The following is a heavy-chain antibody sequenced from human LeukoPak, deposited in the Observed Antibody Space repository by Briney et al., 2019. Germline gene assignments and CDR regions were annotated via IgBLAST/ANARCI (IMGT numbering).Heavy chain of an antibody. CDR2: INHSGST. J-gene: IGHJ6*02. V-gene: IGHV4-34*01. D-gene: IGHD3-16*01. Sequence: SETLSLTCAVYGGSFSGYYWSWIRQLPGKGLEWIGEINHSGSTNYNPSLKSRVTISVDTSKNQFSLKLSSVTAADTAVYYCARPKLGDYGMDVWGQGTTVTVSS. CDR3: ARPKLGDYGMDV. CDR1: GGSFSGYY.